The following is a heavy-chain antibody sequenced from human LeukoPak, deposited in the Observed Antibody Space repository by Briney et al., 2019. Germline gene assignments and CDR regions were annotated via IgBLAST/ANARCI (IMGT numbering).Heavy chain of an antibody. Sequence: PGRSLRLSCAASGFTFSSYAMSWVRQAPGKGLEWVSAISGSGGSTYYADSVKGRFTISRDNSKNTLYLQMNSLRAEDTAVYYCAKVILWFGELDAFDIWGQGTMVTVSS. V-gene: IGHV3-23*01. J-gene: IGHJ3*02. CDR2: ISGSGGST. D-gene: IGHD3-10*01. CDR1: GFTFSSYA. CDR3: AKVILWFGELDAFDI.